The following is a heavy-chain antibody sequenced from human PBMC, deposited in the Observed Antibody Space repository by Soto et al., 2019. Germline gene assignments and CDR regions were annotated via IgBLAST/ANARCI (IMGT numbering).Heavy chain of an antibody. Sequence: GGSLRLSCAASGFTFSSYWMHWVRQAPGKGLVWVSRINSDGSSTSYADSVKGRFTISRDNAKNTLYLQMNSLRAEDTAVYYCATEGEYCSSTSCRDAFDIWGQGTMVTVSS. D-gene: IGHD2-2*01. J-gene: IGHJ3*02. V-gene: IGHV3-74*01. CDR1: GFTFSSYW. CDR3: ATEGEYCSSTSCRDAFDI. CDR2: INSDGSST.